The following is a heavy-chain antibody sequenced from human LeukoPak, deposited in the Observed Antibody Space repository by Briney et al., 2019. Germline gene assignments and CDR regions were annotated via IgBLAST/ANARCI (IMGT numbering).Heavy chain of an antibody. CDR2: IYSGGGT. Sequence: GGSLRLSYAASGFTVSTNYMSWVRQAPGKGLEWVSLIYSGGGTYYADSVKGRFTISRDNSRNTLSLQMNSLRVDDTAVYYCARGFRSVTTWGYFDYWGQGALVTVSS. D-gene: IGHD4-17*01. CDR1: GFTVSTNY. V-gene: IGHV3-66*01. CDR3: ARGFRSVTTWGYFDY. J-gene: IGHJ4*02.